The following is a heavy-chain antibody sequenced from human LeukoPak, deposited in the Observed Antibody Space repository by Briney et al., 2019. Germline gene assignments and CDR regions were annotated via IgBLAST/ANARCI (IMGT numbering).Heavy chain of an antibody. CDR1: GGSISSYY. V-gene: IGHV4-4*09. J-gene: IGHJ4*02. Sequence: SETLSLTCTVSGGSISSYYWSWLRQPPGKGLERIGYIYTSGSTNYNPSLKSRVTISVDTSKNQFSLKLSSVTAADTAVYYCARRNPPGYYDSSGYYYVTEQAFDYWGQGTLVTVSS. CDR2: IYTSGST. D-gene: IGHD3-22*01. CDR3: ARRNPPGYYDSSGYYYVTEQAFDY.